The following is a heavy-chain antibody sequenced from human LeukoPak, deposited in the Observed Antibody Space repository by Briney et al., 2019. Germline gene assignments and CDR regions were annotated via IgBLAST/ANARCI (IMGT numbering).Heavy chain of an antibody. J-gene: IGHJ4*02. D-gene: IGHD6-19*01. V-gene: IGHV4-34*01. CDR3: ARAAVAGINY. CDR1: GGSFSGYY. CDR2: INHSGST. Sequence: SETLSLTCAVYGGSFSGYYWSWIRQPPGKGLGWIGEINHSGSTNYNPSLKSRVTISVDTSKNQFSLKLSSVTAADTAVYYCARAAVAGINYWGRGTLVTVSS.